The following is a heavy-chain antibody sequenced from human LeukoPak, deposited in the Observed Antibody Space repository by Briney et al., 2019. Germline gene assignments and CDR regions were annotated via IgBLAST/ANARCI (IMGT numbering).Heavy chain of an antibody. CDR2: ISYDGSNK. D-gene: IGHD3-10*01. J-gene: IGHJ4*02. V-gene: IGHV3-30*03. CDR3: AITSYYGSGSYSPYFDY. Sequence: GGSLRLSCAASGFTFSSYGMHWVRQAPGKGLEWVAVISYDGSNKYYADSVKGRFTISRDNSKNTLYLQMTSLRAEDTAVYYCAITSYYGSGSYSPYFDYWGQGTLVTVSS. CDR1: GFTFSSYG.